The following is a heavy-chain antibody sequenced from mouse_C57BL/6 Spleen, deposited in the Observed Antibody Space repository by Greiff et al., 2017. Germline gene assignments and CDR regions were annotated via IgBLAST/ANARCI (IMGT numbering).Heavy chain of an antibody. J-gene: IGHJ1*03. V-gene: IGHV1-81*01. CDR2: IYPRSGNT. Sequence: QVQLQQSGAELARPGASVKLSCKASGYTFTSYGISWVKQRTGQGLEWIGEIYPRSGNTYYNEKFKGKATLTADKSSSTAYMELRSLTSEDSAVYFCARSFIYYYGSDWYFDVWGTGTTVTVSS. D-gene: IGHD1-1*01. CDR1: GYTFTSYG. CDR3: ARSFIYYYGSDWYFDV.